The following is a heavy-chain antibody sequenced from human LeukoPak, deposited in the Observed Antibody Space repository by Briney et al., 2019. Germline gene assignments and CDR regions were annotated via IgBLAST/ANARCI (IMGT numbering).Heavy chain of an antibody. J-gene: IGHJ3*02. Sequence: GGSLRLSCAASGFTFSRFTMNWVRQAPGKGLEWVSSISSNGAYIYYADSLRGRLTIPRDNAKNSLYLQVNRLGAEDTAVYYCAREGGFHYDSSGDAFDIWGQGTMVTVS. D-gene: IGHD3-22*01. CDR3: AREGGFHYDSSGDAFDI. V-gene: IGHV3-21*01. CDR2: ISSNGAYI. CDR1: GFTFSRFT.